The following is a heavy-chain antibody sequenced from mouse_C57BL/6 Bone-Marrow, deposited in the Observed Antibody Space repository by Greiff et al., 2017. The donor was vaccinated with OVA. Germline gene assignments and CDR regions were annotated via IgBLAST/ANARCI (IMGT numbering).Heavy chain of an antibody. CDR3: ARQRAYDGYYEDY. J-gene: IGHJ2*01. Sequence: EVKLVESGGDLVKPGGSLKLSCAASGFTFSSYGMSWVRQTPDKRLEWVATISRGGSYTYYPDSVKGRFTIPTDNAKNTLYLQMSRLKSEDTAMYYCARQRAYDGYYEDYWGQGTTLTVSS. CDR1: GFTFSSYG. V-gene: IGHV5-6*02. D-gene: IGHD2-3*01. CDR2: ISRGGSYT.